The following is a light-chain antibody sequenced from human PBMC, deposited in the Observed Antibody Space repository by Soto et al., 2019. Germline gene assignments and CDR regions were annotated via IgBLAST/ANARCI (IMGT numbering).Light chain of an antibody. J-gene: IGKJ1*01. Sequence: DIQMNQHKSSLSASVGDKVTITCRSSQSISSYLNWYQKKPGKAPKLLIYAASSLQSGVPSRFSGSGSGTDFTLTISSLQPEEFATYDCQQRYSTTWTFGQGTKVDI. CDR2: AAS. CDR3: QQRYSTTWT. V-gene: IGKV1-39*01. CDR1: QSISSY.